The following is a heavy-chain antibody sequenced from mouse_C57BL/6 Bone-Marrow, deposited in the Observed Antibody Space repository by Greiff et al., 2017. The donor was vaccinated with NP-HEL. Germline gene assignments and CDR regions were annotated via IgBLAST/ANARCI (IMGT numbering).Heavy chain of an antibody. J-gene: IGHJ4*01. V-gene: IGHV5-4*03. CDR3: ARRASIYYGNYYAMDY. Sequence: EVKVVESGGGLVKPGGSLKLSCAASGFTFSSYAMSWVRQTPEKRLEWVATISDGGSYTYYPDNVKGRFTISRDNAKNNLYLQMSHLKSEDTAMYYCARRASIYYGNYYAMDYWGQGTSVTVSS. CDR2: ISDGGSYT. CDR1: GFTFSSYA. D-gene: IGHD2-1*01.